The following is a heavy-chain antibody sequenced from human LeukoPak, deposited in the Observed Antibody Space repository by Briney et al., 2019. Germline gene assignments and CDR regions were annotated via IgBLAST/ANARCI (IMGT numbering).Heavy chain of an antibody. J-gene: IGHJ4*02. V-gene: IGHV4-59*01. D-gene: IGHD6-19*01. CDR3: ARNSGWYEASIDY. CDR1: GGSISSYY. Sequence: SETLSLTCTVSGGSISSYYWSRIRQPPGKGLEWIGYIYYSGSTNYNPSLKSRVTISVDTSKNQFSLKLSSVTAADTAVYYCARNSGWYEASIDYWGQGTLVTVSS. CDR2: IYYSGST.